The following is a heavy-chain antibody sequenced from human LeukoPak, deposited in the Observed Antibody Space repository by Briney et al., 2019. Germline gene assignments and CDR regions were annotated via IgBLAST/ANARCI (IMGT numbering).Heavy chain of an antibody. J-gene: IGHJ4*02. CDR3: ARKWSSSWSSFDY. D-gene: IGHD6-13*01. CDR2: ITQDGSDK. Sequence: GGSLRLSCAASGFTFSSYWMSWVRQAPGKGLEWVAKITQDGSDKYYVGSVKGRFTVSRDNAQNSLYLQMNSLRAEDTAIYYCARKWSSSWSSFDYWGQGTLVAVSS. V-gene: IGHV3-7*05. CDR1: GFTFSSYW.